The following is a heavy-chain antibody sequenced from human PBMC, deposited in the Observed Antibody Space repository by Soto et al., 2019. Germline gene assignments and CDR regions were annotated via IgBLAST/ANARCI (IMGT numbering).Heavy chain of an antibody. Sequence: QVQLQESGPGLVKPSQTLSLTCTVSGGSISSGDYYWSWIRQPPGKGLEWIGYIYYSGSTYYHPSIKSRVTISVDPPKNQFSLKLSSVTAADTAVYYCASRGTTTDCSGGSCYARGFDYWGQGTLVTVSS. D-gene: IGHD2-15*01. CDR2: IYYSGST. CDR1: GGSISSGDYY. J-gene: IGHJ4*02. V-gene: IGHV4-30-4*01. CDR3: ASRGTTTDCSGGSCYARGFDY.